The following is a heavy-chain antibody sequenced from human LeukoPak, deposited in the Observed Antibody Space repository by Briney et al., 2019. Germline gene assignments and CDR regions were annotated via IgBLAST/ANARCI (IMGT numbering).Heavy chain of an antibody. CDR3: AKKFLGTKTYWYFDL. CDR2: ISGSGGST. V-gene: IGHV3-23*01. Sequence: GGSLRLSCAASGFTFSSYAMSWVRQAPGKGLEWVSAISGSGGSTYYADSVKGRFTISRDNSKNTLCLQMNSLRAEDTAVYYCAKKFLGTKTYWYFDLWGRGTLVTVSS. D-gene: IGHD7-27*01. CDR1: GFTFSSYA. J-gene: IGHJ2*01.